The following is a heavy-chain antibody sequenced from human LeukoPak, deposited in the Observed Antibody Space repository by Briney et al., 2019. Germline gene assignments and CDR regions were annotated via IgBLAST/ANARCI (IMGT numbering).Heavy chain of an antibody. J-gene: IGHJ6*02. V-gene: IGHV3-11*01. Sequence: GGSLRLSCAASGFTFSSYAMSWIRQAPGKGLEWVSYISSSDSTIYFADSVKGRFTISRDNAKNSLYLQMNSLRAEDTAVYYCARDGSRYCSSTSCYSGYYYYGMDVWGQGTTVTVSS. CDR1: GFTFSSYA. D-gene: IGHD2-2*01. CDR2: ISSSDSTI. CDR3: ARDGSRYCSSTSCYSGYYYYGMDV.